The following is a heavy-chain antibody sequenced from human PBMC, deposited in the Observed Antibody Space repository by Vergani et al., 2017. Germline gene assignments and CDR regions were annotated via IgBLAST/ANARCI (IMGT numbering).Heavy chain of an antibody. CDR1: GNKQTGEE. D-gene: IGHD3-10*01. V-gene: IGHV1-2*04. CDR3: ARGGSGSLSPFDY. J-gene: IGHJ4*02. Sequence: QVQLVQSGAEVKKPGAEEKVERKEEGNKQTGEEKKWVRQAPGQGIEGKGWINPNSGGTHYAQKFQGWVTMTRDTSISTAYMELSRLRSDDTAVYYCARGGSGSLSPFDYWGQGTLVTVSS. CDR2: INPNSGGT.